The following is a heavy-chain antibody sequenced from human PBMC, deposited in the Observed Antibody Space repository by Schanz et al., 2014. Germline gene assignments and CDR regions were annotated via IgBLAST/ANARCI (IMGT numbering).Heavy chain of an antibody. CDR3: ARGTPFLCDY. V-gene: IGHV3-21*01. J-gene: IGHJ4*02. CDR1: GFTFSSYT. CDR2: ISSTSTYL. D-gene: IGHD3-16*01. Sequence: EVQLVESGGGLVKPGDSLRLSCAASGFTFSSYTMKWVRQAPGKELEWVSSISSTSTYLYYADSVKGRFTISRDSARNSLYLQMSSLRAEDTAVYYCARGTPFLCDYWGQGTLVTVSS.